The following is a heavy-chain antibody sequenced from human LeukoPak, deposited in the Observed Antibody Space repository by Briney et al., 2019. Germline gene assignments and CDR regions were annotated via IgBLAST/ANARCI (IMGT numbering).Heavy chain of an antibody. V-gene: IGHV1-24*01. CDR2: SDPENGKT. J-gene: IGHJ4*01. Sequence: SVKVSCKVSGYIFTEVSMHWVRQSPGKGLEWMGGSDPENGKTVYAQNFQGRVTMTEDTSTDTAYMELTSLTSDDTAIYYCAIDTVYYDPPSYWGQGTLVTVSS. CDR1: GYIFTEVS. D-gene: IGHD3-16*01. CDR3: AIDTVYYDPPSY.